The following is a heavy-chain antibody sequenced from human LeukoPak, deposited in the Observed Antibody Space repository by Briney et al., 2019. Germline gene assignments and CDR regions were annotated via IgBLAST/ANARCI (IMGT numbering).Heavy chain of an antibody. J-gene: IGHJ3*02. CDR3: ARPALGDSSGYVYAFDI. Sequence: SVKVSCKASRGTFSSYAISWVRQAPGQGLEWMGGIIPLFGTANYAQKFQGRVTITADKSTSTAYMELSSLRSEDTAVYYCARPALGDSSGYVYAFDIWGQGTMVTVSS. CDR2: IIPLFGTA. D-gene: IGHD3-22*01. V-gene: IGHV1-69*06. CDR1: RGTFSSYA.